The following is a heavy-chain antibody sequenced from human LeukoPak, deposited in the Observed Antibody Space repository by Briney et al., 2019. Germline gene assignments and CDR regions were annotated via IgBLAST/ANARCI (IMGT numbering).Heavy chain of an antibody. V-gene: IGHV1-2*02. CDR1: GYTFTGYY. CDR3: ARDGTYYDILTGYPYDAFDI. D-gene: IGHD3-9*01. Sequence: GASVKVSCKASGYTFTGYYMHWVRQAPGKGLEWMGWINPNSGGTNYAQKFQSRVTVTRDTSISTAYMELSRLRSDDTAVYYCARDGTYYDILTGYPYDAFDIWGQGTMVTVSS. J-gene: IGHJ3*02. CDR2: INPNSGGT.